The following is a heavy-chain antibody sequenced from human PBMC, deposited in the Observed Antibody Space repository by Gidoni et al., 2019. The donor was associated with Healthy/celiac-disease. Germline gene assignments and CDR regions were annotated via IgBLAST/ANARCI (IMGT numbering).Heavy chain of an antibody. V-gene: IGHV3-23*04. CDR3: ANQEGYYYDSSGYSSDAFDI. J-gene: IGHJ3*02. Sequence: EVQLVESGGGLVQPGGSLRLSCAASGFTFSSYAMSWVRQAPGKELEWASAISGSGGSTYYADSVKGRFTISRDNSKNTLYLQMNSLRAEDTAVYYCANQEGYYYDSSGYSSDAFDIWGQGTMVTVSS. CDR1: GFTFSSYA. CDR2: ISGSGGST. D-gene: IGHD3-22*01.